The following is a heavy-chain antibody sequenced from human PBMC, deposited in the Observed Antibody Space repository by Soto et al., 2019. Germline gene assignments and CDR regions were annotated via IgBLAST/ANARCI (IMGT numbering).Heavy chain of an antibody. D-gene: IGHD6-19*01. Sequence: QVQLVQSGAEVKKPGASVKVSCKASGYTFISYGISWVRQAPGQGREWMGWINAFNGNTNYAQKLQGRATMTRDTSTSTAYMELRSLRSDATAVYYCARDPVAGTYFDYWGQGTLVTVSS. CDR3: ARDPVAGTYFDY. V-gene: IGHV1-18*01. CDR2: INAFNGNT. J-gene: IGHJ4*02. CDR1: GYTFISYG.